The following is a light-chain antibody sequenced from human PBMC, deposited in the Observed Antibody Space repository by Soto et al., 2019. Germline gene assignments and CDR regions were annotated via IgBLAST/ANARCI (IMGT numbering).Light chain of an antibody. Sequence: SVLTQPPSESGSPGQSVAISCTGTSSDVGGYNYVSWYQQHPGKAPKLMIYEVNKRPSGVPDRFSGSKSGNTASLTVSGLQAEDEAHYYCSSYAGSNNFVFGTGTKVTV. CDR3: SSYAGSNNFV. V-gene: IGLV2-8*01. CDR2: EVN. J-gene: IGLJ1*01. CDR1: SSDVGGYNY.